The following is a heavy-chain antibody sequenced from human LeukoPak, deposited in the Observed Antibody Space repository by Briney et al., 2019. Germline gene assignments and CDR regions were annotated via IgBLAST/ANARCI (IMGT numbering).Heavy chain of an antibody. J-gene: IGHJ4*02. CDR2: ISYDGSNK. Sequence: GGSLRLSCAASAFTFSSYAVHWVRQAPGKGLEWVAVISYDGSNKYYADSVKGRFTISRDNSKNTLYLQMNSLRVEDTAVYYCARDATWNDGRGLDDWGQGTLVTVSS. V-gene: IGHV3-30*14. D-gene: IGHD1-1*01. CDR3: ARDATWNDGRGLDD. CDR1: AFTFSSYA.